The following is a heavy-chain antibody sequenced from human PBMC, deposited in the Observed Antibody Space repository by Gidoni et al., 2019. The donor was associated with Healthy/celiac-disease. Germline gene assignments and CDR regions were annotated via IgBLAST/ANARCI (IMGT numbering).Heavy chain of an antibody. V-gene: IGHV1-24*01. CDR1: GYTLTELS. J-gene: IGHJ6*02. D-gene: IGHD3-16*01. CDR3: ATDFNRGGLVTPPQEKYYYYGMDV. Sequence: QVQLVQSGAEVKKPGASVKVSCKVSGYTLTELSMHWVRQAPGKGLEWMGGFDPEDGETIYAQKFQGRVTMTEDTSTDTAYMELSSLRSEDTAVYYCATDFNRGGLVTPPQEKYYYYGMDVWGQGTTVTVSS. CDR2: FDPEDGET.